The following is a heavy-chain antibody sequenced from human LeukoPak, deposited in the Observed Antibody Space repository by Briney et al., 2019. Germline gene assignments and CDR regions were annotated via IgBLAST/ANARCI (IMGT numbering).Heavy chain of an antibody. J-gene: IGHJ4*02. D-gene: IGHD7-27*01. Sequence: PGGSLRLSCAGSGFTFSSYAMSWVRQAPGKGLEWVSSLSGSGASAHYTDSVKGRFTISRDNSKNTLYLQMNSLRAEDTAVYYWAKDGGLWVSAHWGDSWGRGTLVTVSS. CDR2: LSGSGASA. CDR1: GFTFSSYA. CDR3: AKDGGLWVSAHWGDS. V-gene: IGHV3-23*01.